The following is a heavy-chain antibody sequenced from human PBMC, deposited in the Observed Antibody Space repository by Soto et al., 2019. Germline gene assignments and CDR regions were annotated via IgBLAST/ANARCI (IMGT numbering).Heavy chain of an antibody. Sequence: SETLSLTCTVSGGSISSSSYYWGWIRQPPGKGLEWIGSIYYSGSTYYNPSLKSRVTISVDTSKNQFSLKLSSVTAADTAVYYCASCGGETYYDILTGYYSYSYYGMDVWGQGTTVTVSS. J-gene: IGHJ6*02. D-gene: IGHD3-9*01. V-gene: IGHV4-39*01. CDR2: IYYSGST. CDR3: ASCGGETYYDILTGYYSYSYYGMDV. CDR1: GGSISSSSYY.